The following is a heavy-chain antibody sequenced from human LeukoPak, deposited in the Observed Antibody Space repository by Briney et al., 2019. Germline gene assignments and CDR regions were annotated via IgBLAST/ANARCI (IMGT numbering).Heavy chain of an antibody. J-gene: IGHJ4*02. CDR2: IKQDGSEK. CDR3: AKDLAVATNWGFGY. D-gene: IGHD6-19*01. CDR1: GFTFSSYE. V-gene: IGHV3-7*01. Sequence: GGSLRLSCAASGFTFSSYEMNWVRQAPGKGLEWVANIKQDGSEKYFVDSVKGRFTISRDNAKNSLYLQMNSLRAEDTAVYYCAKDLAVATNWGFGYWGQGTLVTVSS.